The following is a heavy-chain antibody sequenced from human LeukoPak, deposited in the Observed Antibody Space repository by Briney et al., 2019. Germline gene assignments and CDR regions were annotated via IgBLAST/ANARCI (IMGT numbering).Heavy chain of an antibody. CDR3: AKSMTLQWRGFFDL. D-gene: IGHD6-19*01. J-gene: IGHJ2*01. CDR1: GFTFSNYG. V-gene: IGHV3-30*18. Sequence: GGSLRLSCAASGFTFSNYGMHWVRQAPGKGLEWVAVISHDGGNKYYADSVKGRFTISRDDSKNTLYLQKNSLRADDTAIYYCAKSMTLQWRGFFDLWGRGTHVTVSS. CDR2: ISHDGGNK.